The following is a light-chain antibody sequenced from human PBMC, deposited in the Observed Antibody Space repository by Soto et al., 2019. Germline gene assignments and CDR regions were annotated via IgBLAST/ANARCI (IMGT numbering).Light chain of an antibody. CDR2: GAS. J-gene: IGKJ2*01. CDR3: QQYKDWYT. CDR1: LSVSSN. Sequence: IVMTQSPATLSVSPGQRATLSCRASLSVSSNLAWYQHKPAQAPRLLIYGASTRATGIPARFSGSGSGTEFTLTINSLQSEDFAVYSCQQYKDWYTVGQGTKVDIK. V-gene: IGKV3-15*01.